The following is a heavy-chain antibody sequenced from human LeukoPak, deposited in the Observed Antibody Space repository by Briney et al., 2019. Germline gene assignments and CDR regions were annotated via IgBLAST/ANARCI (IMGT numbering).Heavy chain of an antibody. CDR1: GFTFNNYA. D-gene: IGHD3-10*01. Sequence: GGSLRLSCEVSGFTFNNYAMSWVRQAPGKGLEWVSHIAVSSRATYYADLVKGRFTIIRDNSKNTVYLEMNSLRVEDTAVYYCAKDRNSGSAEFFDSWGQGVLVTVSS. J-gene: IGHJ4*02. V-gene: IGHV3-23*01. CDR2: IAVSSRAT. CDR3: AKDRNSGSAEFFDS.